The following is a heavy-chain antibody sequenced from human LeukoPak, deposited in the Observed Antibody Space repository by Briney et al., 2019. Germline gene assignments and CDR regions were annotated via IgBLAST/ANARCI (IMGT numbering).Heavy chain of an antibody. V-gene: IGHV3-48*01. CDR2: ISSSSTI. J-gene: IGHJ4*02. D-gene: IGHD5-18*01. CDR3: ARFIHSYGPGY. Sequence: GGSLRLSCAAPGFTFSNAWMSWVRQAPGKGLEWVSYISSSSTIYYADSVKGRFTISRDNAKNSLYLQMNSLRAEDTAVYYCARFIHSYGPGYWGQGTLVTVSS. CDR1: GFTFSNAW.